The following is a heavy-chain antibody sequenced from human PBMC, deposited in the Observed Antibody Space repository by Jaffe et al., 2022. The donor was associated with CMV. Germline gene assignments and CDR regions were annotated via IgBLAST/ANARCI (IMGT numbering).Heavy chain of an antibody. Sequence: QLQLQESGPGLVKPSETLSLTCTVSGGSISSSSYYWGWIRQPPGKGLEWIGSIYYSGSTYYNPSLKSRVTISVDTSKNQFSLKLSSVTAADTAVYYCASIMSGGSWSTLDYYYYYMDVWGKGTTVTVSS. CDR1: GGSISSSSYY. D-gene: IGHD2-15*01. V-gene: IGHV4-39*01. CDR3: ASIMSGGSWSTLDYYYYYMDV. CDR2: IYYSGST. J-gene: IGHJ6*03.